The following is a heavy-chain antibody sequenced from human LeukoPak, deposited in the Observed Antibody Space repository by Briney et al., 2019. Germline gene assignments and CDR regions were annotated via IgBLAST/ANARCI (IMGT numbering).Heavy chain of an antibody. V-gene: IGHV4-59*01. Sequence: SETLSLTCTVSGGSISSYYWSWIRQPPGKGLEWIGYIYYSGSTNYNPSLKSRVTISVDTSKNQFSLKLSSVTAADTTVYYCARDLEAFDIWGQGTMVTVSS. CDR1: GGSISSYY. CDR3: ARDLEAFDI. J-gene: IGHJ3*02. CDR2: IYYSGST.